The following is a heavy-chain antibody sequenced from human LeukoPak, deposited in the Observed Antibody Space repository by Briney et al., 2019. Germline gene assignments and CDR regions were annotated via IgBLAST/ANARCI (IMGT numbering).Heavy chain of an antibody. J-gene: IGHJ4*02. CDR2: IRVDGIDK. D-gene: IGHD3-22*01. V-gene: IGHV3-30*02. CDR1: GFSFHKYG. CDR3: AKGPFSYYDASGYNYFES. Sequence: GGSLRLSCAASGFSFHKYGMHWVRQAPGKGLEWVAYIRVDGIDKYYPDSVKGRFTISRDNAKDTLYLEMNSVRAEDTAIYYCAKGPFSYYDASGYNYFESWGQGTLVTVSS.